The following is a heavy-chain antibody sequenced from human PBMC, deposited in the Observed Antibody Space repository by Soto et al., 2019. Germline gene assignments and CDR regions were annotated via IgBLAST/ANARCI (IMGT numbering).Heavy chain of an antibody. D-gene: IGHD3-22*01. CDR2: INHSGST. CDR3: ARVNYYDSSGSTQPLGY. Sequence: SETLSLTCAVYGGSFRGYYWSWIRQPPGKGLEWIGEINHSGSTNYNPSLKSRVTISVDTSKNQFSLKLSSVTAADTAVYYCARVNYYDSSGSTQPLGYWGQGTLVTVSS. CDR1: GGSFRGYY. V-gene: IGHV4-34*01. J-gene: IGHJ4*02.